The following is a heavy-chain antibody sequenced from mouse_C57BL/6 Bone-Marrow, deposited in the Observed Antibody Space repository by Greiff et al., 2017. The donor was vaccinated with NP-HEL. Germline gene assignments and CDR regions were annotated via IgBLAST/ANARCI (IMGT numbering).Heavy chain of an antibody. CDR3: ASGGDYGSSPYAMDY. J-gene: IGHJ4*01. CDR1: GFTFSDYY. D-gene: IGHD1-1*01. CDR2: INYDGSST. Sequence: EVMLVESEGGLVQPGSSMKLSCTASGFTFSDYYMAWVRQVPEKGLEWVANINYDGSSTYYLDSLKSRFIISRDNAKNILYLQMSSLKSEDTATYYCASGGDYGSSPYAMDYWGQGTSVTVSS. V-gene: IGHV5-16*01.